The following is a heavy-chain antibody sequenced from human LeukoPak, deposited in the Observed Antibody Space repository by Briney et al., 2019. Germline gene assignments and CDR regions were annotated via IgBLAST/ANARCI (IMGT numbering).Heavy chain of an antibody. V-gene: IGHV4-59*08. CDR3: ARRPTGDPKFDY. CDR2: IYSSGST. D-gene: IGHD7-27*01. Sequence: SETLSLTCTVSGVSISSYYWSWIRQPPGKGLEWIGYIYSSGSTYYNPSLKSRVTISVDTSKNRFSLKLSTVTAADTAVYYCARRPTGDPKFDYWGQGTLVTVSS. J-gene: IGHJ4*02. CDR1: GVSISSYY.